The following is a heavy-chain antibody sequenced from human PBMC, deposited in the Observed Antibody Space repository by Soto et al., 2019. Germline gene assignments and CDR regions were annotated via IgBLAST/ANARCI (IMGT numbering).Heavy chain of an antibody. CDR3: ARLHKGSVVTG. Sequence: RQPPGKGLQWISYISSSSENIYYADSVKGRFTVSRDNAKNTLFLQMNSLRDDDSAIYYCARLHKGSVVTGWGQGSLVTVSA. J-gene: IGHJ4*01. V-gene: IGHV3-48*02. D-gene: IGHD2-21*02. CDR2: ISSSSENI.